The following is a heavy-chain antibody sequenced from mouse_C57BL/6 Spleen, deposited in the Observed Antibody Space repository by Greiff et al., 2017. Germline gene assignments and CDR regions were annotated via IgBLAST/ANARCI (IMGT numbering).Heavy chain of an antibody. J-gene: IGHJ2*01. V-gene: IGHV5-9*01. CDR2: ISGGGGNT. CDR1: GFTFSSYT. CDR3: ARHLYGNYEDY. Sequence: EVHLVESGGGLVKPGGSLKLSCAASGFTFSSYTMSWVRQTPEKRLEWVATISGGGGNTYYPDSVKGRFTISRDNAKNTLYLQMSSLRSEDTALYYCARHLYGNYEDYWGQGTTLTVSS. D-gene: IGHD2-1*01.